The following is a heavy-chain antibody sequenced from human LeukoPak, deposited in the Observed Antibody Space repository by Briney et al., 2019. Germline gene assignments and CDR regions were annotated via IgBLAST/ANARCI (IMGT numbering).Heavy chain of an antibody. CDR2: INPNSGGT. CDR1: GYTFTGYY. J-gene: IGHJ3*02. Sequence: ASVKVSCKASGYTFTGYYMHWVRQAPGQGLEWMGWINPNSGGTNYAQKFQGRVTMTRDTSISTAYMELSRLKSDDTAVYYCARSLDSSASDAFDIWGQGTMVTVSS. CDR3: ARSLDSSASDAFDI. D-gene: IGHD3-22*01. V-gene: IGHV1-2*02.